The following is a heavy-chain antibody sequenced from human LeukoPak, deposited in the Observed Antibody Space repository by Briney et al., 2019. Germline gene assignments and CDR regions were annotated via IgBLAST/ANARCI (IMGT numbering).Heavy chain of an antibody. Sequence: AASVKVSCKASGYTFTGYYMHWVRQAPGQGLEWMGWINPNSGGTNYAQKFQGRVTMTRDTSISTAYMELSRLRSDETAVYYCERVQSSDYYGSVSTPYYYYYGMDVWGQGTTVTVSS. CDR1: GYTFTGYY. D-gene: IGHD3-10*01. CDR3: ERVQSSDYYGSVSTPYYYYYGMDV. CDR2: INPNSGGT. J-gene: IGHJ6*02. V-gene: IGHV1-2*02.